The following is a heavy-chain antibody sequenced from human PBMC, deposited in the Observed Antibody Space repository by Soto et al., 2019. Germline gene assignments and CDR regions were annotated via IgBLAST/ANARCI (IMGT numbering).Heavy chain of an antibody. D-gene: IGHD1-1*01. V-gene: IGHV1-3*01. CDR1: GYTFSTYA. Sequence: ASVKVSCKASGYTFSTYAIHWVRQAPGQSLEWMGWLNGGTGQTRYSQRFQDRVTITRDTSASTAYMEVSSLRPEDTAVYYCARGKGMEENYYYYGMDIWGQGTTVTVS. CDR3: ARGKGMEENYYYYGMDI. CDR2: LNGGTGQT. J-gene: IGHJ6*02.